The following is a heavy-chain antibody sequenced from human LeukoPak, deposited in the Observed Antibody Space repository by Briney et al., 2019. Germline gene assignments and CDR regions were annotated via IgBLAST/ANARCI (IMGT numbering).Heavy chain of an antibody. V-gene: IGHV4-39*07. CDR3: ARDGDVLAARLPPVYFDY. J-gene: IGHJ4*02. Sequence: SETLSLTCTVSGGSLSSSSHYWGWIRQPPGKGLEWIGSIYYSGITYYNPSLRSRVTISVDTSKNQFSLKLSSVTAADTAVYYCARDGDVLAARLPPVYFDYWGQGTLVTVSS. CDR2: IYYSGIT. CDR1: GGSLSSSSHY. D-gene: IGHD6-6*01.